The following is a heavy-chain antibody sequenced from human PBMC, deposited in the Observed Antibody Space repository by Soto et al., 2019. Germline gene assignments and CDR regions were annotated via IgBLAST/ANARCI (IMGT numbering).Heavy chain of an antibody. J-gene: IGHJ1*01. CDR1: VDSIRSYY. Sequence: SETLSLTCTVSVDSIRSYYWSWIRQPPGKGLEWIGYIYDSGSTNYNPSLKSRVTMSVDTSKNQFSLQLSSVTAADTAVYYCARGPRHRDLYAYLGQRTLVT. D-gene: IGHD2-2*01. CDR3: ARGPRHRDLYAY. V-gene: IGHV4-59*01. CDR2: IYDSGST.